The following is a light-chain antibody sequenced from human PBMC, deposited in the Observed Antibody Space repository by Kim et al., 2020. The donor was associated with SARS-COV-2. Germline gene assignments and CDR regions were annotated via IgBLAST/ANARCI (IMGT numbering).Light chain of an antibody. CDR3: QAWDSSTVV. J-gene: IGLJ3*02. CDR1: KLGDKY. CDR2: QDT. V-gene: IGLV3-1*01. Sequence: VSPGQTASIPCSGDKLGDKYACWYQRKPGQSPVLVIYQDTKRPSGIPERFFGSNSGNTATLTISGTQAMDEADYYCQAWDSSTVVFGGGTQLTVL.